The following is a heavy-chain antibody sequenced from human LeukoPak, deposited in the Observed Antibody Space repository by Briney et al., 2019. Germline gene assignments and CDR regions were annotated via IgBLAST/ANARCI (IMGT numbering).Heavy chain of an antibody. Sequence: PGGSLRLSCAASGFTVSSNYMSWVRQAPGKGLEWVSVIYSGGSTYYADSVKGRFTISRDNSKNTLYLQMNSLRAEDTAVYYCARGVVIIEEDYFDYWGQGTLVTVSS. CDR1: GFTVSSNY. D-gene: IGHD3-3*01. V-gene: IGHV3-53*01. CDR3: ARGVVIIEEDYFDY. CDR2: IYSGGST. J-gene: IGHJ4*02.